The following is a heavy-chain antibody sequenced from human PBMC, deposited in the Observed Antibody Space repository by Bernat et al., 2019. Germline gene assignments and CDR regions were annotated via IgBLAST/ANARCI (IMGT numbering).Heavy chain of an antibody. J-gene: IGHJ3*02. CDR3: AHSHYDILTGYLPDAFDI. CDR1: GFSLSTSGVG. D-gene: IGHD3-9*01. Sequence: QITLKESGPTLVKPTQTLTLTCTFSGFSLSTSGVGVGWFRQPPGKALEWLALIYWDDDKRYSPSLKSRLTITKDTSKNQVVLPMTNMDPVDTATYYCAHSHYDILTGYLPDAFDIWGQGTMVTVSS. V-gene: IGHV2-5*02. CDR2: IYWDDDK.